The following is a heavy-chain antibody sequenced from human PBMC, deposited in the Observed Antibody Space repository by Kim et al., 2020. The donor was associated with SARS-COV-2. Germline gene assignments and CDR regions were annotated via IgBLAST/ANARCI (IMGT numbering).Heavy chain of an antibody. Sequence: GSEEGRFTISRDNDKNSLYLQMDSLRDEDRAVYYCAGPDIATNAYYYGMDVWGQGTRVTVSS. J-gene: IGHJ6*02. D-gene: IGHD5-12*01. CDR3: AGPDIATNAYYYGMDV. V-gene: IGHV3-48*02.